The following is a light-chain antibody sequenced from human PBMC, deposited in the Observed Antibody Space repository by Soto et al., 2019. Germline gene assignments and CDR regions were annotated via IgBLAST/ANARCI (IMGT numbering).Light chain of an antibody. V-gene: IGKV3-20*01. Sequence: EIVLTQSPGTLSLSPGERATLSCRASQSVTSIYLAWYQQKPGQAPRLLIYGASSRATGIPDRFSGSGSGTDFTLTISRLEPEDFAVYYCQQHGSSPPYTFGQGTKLEIK. CDR3: QQHGSSPPYT. CDR1: QSVTSIY. CDR2: GAS. J-gene: IGKJ2*01.